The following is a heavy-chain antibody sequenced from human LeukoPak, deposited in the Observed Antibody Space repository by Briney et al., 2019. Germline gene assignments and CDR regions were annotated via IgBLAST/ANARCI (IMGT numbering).Heavy chain of an antibody. J-gene: IGHJ6*03. CDR1: GFTFSNAW. Sequence: SGGSLRLSCAASGFTFSNAWMNWVRQAPGKGLEWVSYISSSSSTIYYADSVKGRFTISRDNAKNSLYLQMNSLRAEDTAVYYCARDYYDSSGYAKQYYYYYMDVWGKGTTVTVSS. CDR3: ARDYYDSSGYAKQYYYYYMDV. CDR2: ISSSSSTI. V-gene: IGHV3-48*01. D-gene: IGHD3-22*01.